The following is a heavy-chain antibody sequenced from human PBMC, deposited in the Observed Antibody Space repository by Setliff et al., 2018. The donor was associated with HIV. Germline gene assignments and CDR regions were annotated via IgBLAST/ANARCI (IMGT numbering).Heavy chain of an antibody. Sequence: TSETLSLTCAAHGGSFSGYYWSWIRQPPGKGLEWIGEINHSGSTNYNPSLKSRVTISVDTSKNQFSLKLSSVTAADTAVYYCARGLATVATNWFDPWGQGTLVTVSS. J-gene: IGHJ5*02. CDR2: INHSGST. CDR3: ARGLATVATNWFDP. D-gene: IGHD4-17*01. V-gene: IGHV4-34*01. CDR1: GGSFSGYY.